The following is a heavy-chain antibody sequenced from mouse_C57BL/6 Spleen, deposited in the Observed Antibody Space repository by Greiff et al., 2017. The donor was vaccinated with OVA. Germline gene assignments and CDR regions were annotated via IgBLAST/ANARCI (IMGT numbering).Heavy chain of an antibody. V-gene: IGHV1-81*01. Sequence: VQLQQSGAELARPGASVKLSCKASGYTFTSYGISWVKQRTGQGLEWIGEIYPRSGNTYYNEKFKGKATLTADKSSSTAYMELRSLTSEDSAVYVCARGHYDGSSYGWYFDVWGTGTTVTVSS. D-gene: IGHD1-1*01. J-gene: IGHJ1*03. CDR1: GYTFTSYG. CDR3: ARGHYDGSSYGWYFDV. CDR2: IYPRSGNT.